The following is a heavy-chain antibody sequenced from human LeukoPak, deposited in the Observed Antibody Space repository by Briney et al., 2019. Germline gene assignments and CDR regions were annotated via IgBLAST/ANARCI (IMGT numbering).Heavy chain of an antibody. CDR1: GGSISSYY. CDR3: ARVRFGDSRLRRGYFDL. V-gene: IGHV4-59*08. J-gene: IGHJ2*01. CDR2: IYYRGST. D-gene: IGHD4-17*01. Sequence: SETLSLTCTVSGGSISSYYWSWIRQPPGKGLEWIGYIYYRGSTNYNPSLKSRVTISVDTSKNQFSLKLSSVTAADTAVYYCARVRFGDSRLRRGYFDLWGRGTLVTVSS.